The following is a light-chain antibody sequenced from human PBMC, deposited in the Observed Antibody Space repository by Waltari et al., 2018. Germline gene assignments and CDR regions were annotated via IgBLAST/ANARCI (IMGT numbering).Light chain of an antibody. CDR2: DAS. Sequence: ELVLTQSPATLSLSPGDRATLSCRASQSVSSYLAWYQQNPGQAPRLLIYDASNRATGIPARFSGSGSGTDFTLTISSLEPEDFAVYYCQQRSNWPPKVTFGQGTRLEIK. CDR3: QQRSNWPPKVT. J-gene: IGKJ5*01. V-gene: IGKV3-11*01. CDR1: QSVSSY.